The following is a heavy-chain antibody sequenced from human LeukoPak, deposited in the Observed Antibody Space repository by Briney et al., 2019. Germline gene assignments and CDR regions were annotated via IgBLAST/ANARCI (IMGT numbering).Heavy chain of an antibody. CDR3: AKDEGFDY. V-gene: IGHV3-30-3*01. CDR2: ISYDGSNK. J-gene: IGHJ4*02. Sequence: GGSLRLSCAASGFTFSSYAMHWVRQAPGKGLEWVAVISYDGSNKYYADSVKGRFTISRDNSKNTLYLQMNSLRAEDTAVYYCAKDEGFDYWGQGTLVTVSS. CDR1: GFTFSSYA.